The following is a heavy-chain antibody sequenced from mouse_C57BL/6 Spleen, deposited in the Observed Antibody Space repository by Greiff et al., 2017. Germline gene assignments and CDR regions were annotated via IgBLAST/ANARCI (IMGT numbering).Heavy chain of an antibody. CDR1: GFNIKDYY. Sequence: EVQGVESGAELVRPGASVKLSCTASGFNIKDYYMHWVKQRPEQGLEWIGRIDPEDGDTEYAPKFQGKATMTADTSSNTAYLQLSSLTSEDTAGYYCTTGAFDTAVVVRGYFDYWGQGTTLTVSS. D-gene: IGHD1-1*01. CDR2: IDPEDGDT. CDR3: TTGAFDTAVVVRGYFDY. V-gene: IGHV14-1*01. J-gene: IGHJ2*01.